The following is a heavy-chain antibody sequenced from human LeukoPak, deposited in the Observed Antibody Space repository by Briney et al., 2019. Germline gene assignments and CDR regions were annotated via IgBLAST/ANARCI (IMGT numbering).Heavy chain of an antibody. J-gene: IGHJ4*02. CDR2: IKQDGSEK. Sequence: PGGSLRLSCAASGFTFSSYWMSWVRQAPGKGLEWVANIKQDGSEKYYVDSVKGRFTISRDNAKNSLYLQMNSLRAEDTAVYYCARENIAGYYYDSSGYYRDDYWGQGTLVTVPS. D-gene: IGHD3-22*01. CDR3: ARENIAGYYYDSSGYYRDDY. CDR1: GFTFSSYW. V-gene: IGHV3-7*01.